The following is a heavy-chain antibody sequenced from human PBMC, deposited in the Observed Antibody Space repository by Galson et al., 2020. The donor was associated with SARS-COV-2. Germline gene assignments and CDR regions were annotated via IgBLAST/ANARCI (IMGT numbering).Heavy chain of an antibody. D-gene: IGHD3-16*01. CDR3: AREGEDTWYDYVMDA. Sequence: AGGSLRLSCAASGFMIRTNWMHWVRQAPGKGLVWVSRINSDGSSAIYADSVKGRFTISRDNAKNTLYLHMNSLRVDDTAVYYCAREGEDTWYDYVMDAWGQGTTVTVSS. CDR2: INSDGSSA. CDR1: GFMIRTNW. J-gene: IGHJ6*02. V-gene: IGHV3-74*01.